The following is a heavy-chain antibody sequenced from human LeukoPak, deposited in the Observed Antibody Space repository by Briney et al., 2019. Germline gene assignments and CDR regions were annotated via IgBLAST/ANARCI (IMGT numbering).Heavy chain of an antibody. CDR3: ARVSFFRWAATRPSYYYYYMDV. V-gene: IGHV4-34*01. D-gene: IGHD2-15*01. CDR2: INHSGSS. Sequence: SETLSLTCAVYGGSFSGYYWSWIRQPPGKGLEWIGEINHSGSSNYNPSLKGRVTISVDTSKNQFSLKLSSVTAADTAVYYCARVSFFRWAATRPSYYYYYMDVWGKGTTVTISS. J-gene: IGHJ6*03. CDR1: GGSFSGYY.